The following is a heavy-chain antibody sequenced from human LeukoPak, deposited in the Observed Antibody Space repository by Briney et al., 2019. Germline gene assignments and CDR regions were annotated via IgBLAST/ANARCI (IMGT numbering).Heavy chain of an antibody. CDR3: ARTPHSGREPNFDY. CDR1: GYTFNGYY. D-gene: IGHD1-26*01. J-gene: IGHJ4*02. CDR2: INPNSGGT. Sequence: ASVKVSCKASGYTFNGYYMHWVRQAPGQGLEWMGWINPNSGGTNYAQKFQGRVTMTRDTSISTAYMELSRLRSDDTAVYYCARTPHSGREPNFDYWGQGTLVTVSS. V-gene: IGHV1-2*02.